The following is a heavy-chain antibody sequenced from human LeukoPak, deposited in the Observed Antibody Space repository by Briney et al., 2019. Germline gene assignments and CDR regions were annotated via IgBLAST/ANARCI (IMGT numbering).Heavy chain of an antibody. CDR1: GDSFSSGDSF. D-gene: IGHD3-22*01. V-gene: IGHV4-30-4*01. CDR3: ARPTNSGSYEP. Sequence: SETLSLTCTVSGDSFSSGDSFWSWIRQPPGQGLXWVGCISYRGITYYNPSLKSRVAISVDTSKNQFSLKLTSVTVADTAVYYCARPTNSGSYEPWGQGTLVTVSS. J-gene: IGHJ5*02. CDR2: ISYRGIT.